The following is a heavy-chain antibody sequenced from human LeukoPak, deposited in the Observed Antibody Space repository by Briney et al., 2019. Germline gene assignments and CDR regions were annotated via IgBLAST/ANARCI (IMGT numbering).Heavy chain of an antibody. Sequence: SETLSLTCTVSGGSISSSSYYWRWIRQSAGTGLEWIGHILQSGITDYNPSLKSRVTMSVDTPRKQFSLRLTSVTAADTAVYYCARLEFYDSTGYSPGYYMDVWGKGTTVSASS. V-gene: IGHV4-61*09. J-gene: IGHJ6*03. CDR3: ARLEFYDSTGYSPGYYMDV. CDR2: ILQSGIT. D-gene: IGHD3-22*01. CDR1: GGSISSSSYY.